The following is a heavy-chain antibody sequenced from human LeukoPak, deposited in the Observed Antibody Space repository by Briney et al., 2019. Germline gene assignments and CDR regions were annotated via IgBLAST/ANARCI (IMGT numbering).Heavy chain of an antibody. J-gene: IGHJ3*01. D-gene: IGHD5-24*01. CDR3: ARLGRDANNYKVCDF. CDR1: GGSISTYY. CDR2: IYYRGNT. V-gene: IGHV4-59*08. Sequence: SETLSLTCTVSGGSISTYYWSWIRQPPGKGLEWIGYIYYRGNTNYNPSLQSRVSISVDTSKNQFSLKLTSVTAADTAVYYCARLGRDANNYKVCDFWGQGKMVPVSS.